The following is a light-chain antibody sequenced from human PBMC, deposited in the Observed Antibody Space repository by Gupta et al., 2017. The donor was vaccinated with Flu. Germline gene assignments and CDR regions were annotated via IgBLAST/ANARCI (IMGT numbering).Light chain of an antibody. J-gene: IGKJ2*03. V-gene: IGKV3-15*01. CDR1: QSVNRN. CDR3: QHYESWPNS. Sequence: EIVMTQSPATLSVSPGERATLSCRASQSVNRNLAWYQQKPGQAPRLLVYGASTRATGVPAKFSGSGSWTEFTLTISSLQSEDFAVYYCQHYESWPNSFGQGTKLQIK. CDR2: GAS.